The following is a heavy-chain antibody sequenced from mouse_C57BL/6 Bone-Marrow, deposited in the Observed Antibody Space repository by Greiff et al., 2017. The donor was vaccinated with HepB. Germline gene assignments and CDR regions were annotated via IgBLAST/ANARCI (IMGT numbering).Heavy chain of an antibody. CDR3: ARSGSGYGFAY. CDR2: INPSNGGT. J-gene: IGHJ3*01. V-gene: IGHV1-53*01. CDR1: GYTFTSYW. D-gene: IGHD3-2*02. Sequence: QVQLKQPGTDLVKPGASVTLSCKASGYTFTSYWMHWGKQRPGHGLEWIGNINPSNGGTNYNEKFKSKATLTVDKSSSTAYMQLSSLTSEDSAVYYCARSGSGYGFAYWGQGTLVTVSA.